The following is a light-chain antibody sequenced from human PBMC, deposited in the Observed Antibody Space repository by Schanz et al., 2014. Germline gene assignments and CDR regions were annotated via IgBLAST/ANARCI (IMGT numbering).Light chain of an antibody. Sequence: DIQMPQSPSSLSASVGDRVTITCRASQSISSYLNWYQQKPGKAPKLLIYAASSLQSGVPSRFSGSGSGTDFTLTISSLQPEDFATYYCQQLNSYPSFGGGTKVEIK. V-gene: IGKV1-39*01. CDR1: QSISSY. J-gene: IGKJ4*01. CDR2: AAS. CDR3: QQLNSYPS.